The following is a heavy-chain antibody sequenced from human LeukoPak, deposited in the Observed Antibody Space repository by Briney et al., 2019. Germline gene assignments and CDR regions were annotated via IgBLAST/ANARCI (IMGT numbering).Heavy chain of an antibody. Sequence: SETLSLTCTVSGYSISSGYYWGWIRQPPGKGLEWIGSIYHSGRTYYNPSLKSRVTILLDTSKNQFSLNLSSVTAADTAVYYCARRPRGVIIKTWFDSWGQGTLVTVSS. CDR1: GYSISSGYY. CDR3: ARRPRGVIIKTWFDS. J-gene: IGHJ5*01. V-gene: IGHV4-38-2*02. D-gene: IGHD3-10*01. CDR2: IYHSGRT.